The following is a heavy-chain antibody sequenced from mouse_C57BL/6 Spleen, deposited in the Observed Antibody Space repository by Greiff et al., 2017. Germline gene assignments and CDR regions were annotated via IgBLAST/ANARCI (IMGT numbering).Heavy chain of an antibody. CDR3: AREGDWDDNFDY. CDR1: GYTFTSYW. V-gene: IGHV1-52*01. Sequence: QVQLQQPGAELVRPGSSVKLSCKASGYTFTSYWMHWVKQRPIQGLEWIGNIDPSDSETHYNQKFKDKATLTVDESSSTAYMQLSSRTSEDSAVYYCAREGDWDDNFDYWGQGTTLTVSS. D-gene: IGHD4-1*01. J-gene: IGHJ2*01. CDR2: IDPSDSET.